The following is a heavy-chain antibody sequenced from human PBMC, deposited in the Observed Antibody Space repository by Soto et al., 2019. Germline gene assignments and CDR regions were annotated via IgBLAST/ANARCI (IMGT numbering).Heavy chain of an antibody. V-gene: IGHV4-34*01. D-gene: IGHD2-15*01. CDR1: GGSFSGYY. CDR3: ARVLVAAAPYYYYMDV. CDR2: INHSGST. Sequence: SETLSLTCAVYGGSFSGYYWSWIRQPPGKGLEWIGEINHSGSTNYNPSLKSRVTISVDTSKNQFSLKLSSVTAADTAVYYCARVLVAAAPYYYYMDVWGKGTTVTVSS. J-gene: IGHJ6*03.